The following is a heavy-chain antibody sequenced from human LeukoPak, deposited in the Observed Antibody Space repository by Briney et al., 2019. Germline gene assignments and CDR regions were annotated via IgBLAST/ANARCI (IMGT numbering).Heavy chain of an antibody. D-gene: IGHD2-2*01. CDR2: IRGSSTTI. Sequence: GGSLRLSCAASGFTFSTSSMNWVRQTPGKGPEWISYIRGSSTTIYYADSVKGRFTISRDNAKNSLYLQMNDLRVEDTGVYFCARDARSHCGTDACYGPYFDYWGQGSLVTVSS. J-gene: IGHJ4*02. V-gene: IGHV3-48*01. CDR1: GFTFSTSS. CDR3: ARDARSHCGTDACYGPYFDY.